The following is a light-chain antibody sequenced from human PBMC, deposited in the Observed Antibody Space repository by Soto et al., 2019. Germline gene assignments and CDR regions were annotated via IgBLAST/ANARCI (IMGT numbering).Light chain of an antibody. CDR2: GAS. J-gene: IGKJ1*01. V-gene: IGKV3-20*01. CDR1: QSVSSNY. CDR3: QTYGSHPTS. Sequence: EIVLTQSPGTLSLSPGERATLSCWASQSVSSNYLAWYQHRPRQAPRLPIYGASSRATGIPDRFSGSGSGTDFTLTINRLEPEDFAVYYCQTYGSHPTSFGLGTTVEIK.